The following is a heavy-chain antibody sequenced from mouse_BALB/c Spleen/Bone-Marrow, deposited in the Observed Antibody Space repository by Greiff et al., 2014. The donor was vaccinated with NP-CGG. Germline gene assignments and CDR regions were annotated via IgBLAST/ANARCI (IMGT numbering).Heavy chain of an antibody. CDR3: ARKDGGYYVMDY. CDR1: GFSLSRYN. Sequence: VQRVESGPGLVAPSQSLSITCTVSGFSLSRYNIHWIRQPPGKGLEWLGMIWGGGGTDHNSALKSRLRISKDNSKSQIFLKINSLRIDDTAMYYCARKDGGYYVMDYWGQGTSVTVSS. D-gene: IGHD2-3*01. J-gene: IGHJ4*01. CDR2: IWGGGGT. V-gene: IGHV2-6-4*01.